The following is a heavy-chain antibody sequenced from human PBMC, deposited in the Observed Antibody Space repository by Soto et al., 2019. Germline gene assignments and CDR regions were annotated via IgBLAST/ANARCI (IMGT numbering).Heavy chain of an antibody. D-gene: IGHD3-22*01. Sequence: SETLSLTCTVSGGSISSGGYYWSWIRQHPGKGLEWIGYIYYSGSTYYNPSLKSRVTISVDTSKNQFSLKLSSVTAADTAVYYCASIGTYYYDSSGHDYWGQGTLVTSPQ. CDR2: IYYSGST. CDR3: ASIGTYYYDSSGHDY. V-gene: IGHV4-31*03. CDR1: GGSISSGGYY. J-gene: IGHJ4*02.